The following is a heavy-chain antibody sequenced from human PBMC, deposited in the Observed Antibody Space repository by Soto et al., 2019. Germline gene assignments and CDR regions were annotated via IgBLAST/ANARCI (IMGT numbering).Heavy chain of an antibody. V-gene: IGHV4-61*01. CDR2: ISYSGAT. CDR1: GGSVSGDKNY. Sequence: QVQLQESGPGLVKPSETLSLTCSVSGGSVSGDKNYWSWIRQSPGKGLEWIGFISYSGATIYNPPLKSRLTISVDRSTNQFSLRLSSVTASDTAIYYCATSPRFAFDFWGQGTTVIVSS. J-gene: IGHJ3*01. D-gene: IGHD3-16*01. CDR3: ATSPRFAFDF.